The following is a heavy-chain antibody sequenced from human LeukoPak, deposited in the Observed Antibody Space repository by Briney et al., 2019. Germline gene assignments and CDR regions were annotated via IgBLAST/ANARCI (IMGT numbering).Heavy chain of an antibody. D-gene: IGHD1-26*01. J-gene: IGHJ4*02. CDR1: GDSISSNSAA. CDR2: TYYRSKWSN. Sequence: PSQTLSLTCAIAGDSISSNSAAWNWIRQSPSRGLEWLGRTYYRSKWSNDYAVSVKSRISINPDPSKNQFSLQLNSVTPDDTAVYYCARDWYGGSYYRFDSWGQGSLVTVPS. CDR3: ARDWYGGSYYRFDS. V-gene: IGHV6-1*01.